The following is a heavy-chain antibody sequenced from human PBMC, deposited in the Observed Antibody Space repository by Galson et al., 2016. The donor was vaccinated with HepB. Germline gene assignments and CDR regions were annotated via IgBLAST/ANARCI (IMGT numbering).Heavy chain of an antibody. Sequence: SLRLSCAASGFTFTDYGMHWVRQAPGKGLEWVAVISYDGSTPYIADSVRGRFSISRDNSKNTLYLQMNSLRAGDTAVYYCAKDRGTFLTAVNWFDPWGQGTLVSVSS. V-gene: IGHV3-30*18. D-gene: IGHD2/OR15-2a*01. CDR1: GFTFTDYG. CDR2: ISYDGSTP. CDR3: AKDRGTFLTAVNWFDP. J-gene: IGHJ5*02.